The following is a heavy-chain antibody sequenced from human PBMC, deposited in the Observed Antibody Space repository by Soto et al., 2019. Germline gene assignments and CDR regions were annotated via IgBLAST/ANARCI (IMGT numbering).Heavy chain of an antibody. CDR3: VRDRFPHVRKSSPIDS. Sequence: EVQLVESGGGLIQPGGSLRLSCAASGFTFSNYRLHWVRQAPGKGLEWVSRINSDGSRTSYVDSVKGRFIVARDNLMNPVCLEMNNLRVDDPAVYYCVRDRFPHVRKSSPIDSWGQGILVTVSS. CDR2: INSDGSRT. V-gene: IGHV3-74*01. CDR1: GFTFSNYR. D-gene: IGHD3-16*01. J-gene: IGHJ5*01.